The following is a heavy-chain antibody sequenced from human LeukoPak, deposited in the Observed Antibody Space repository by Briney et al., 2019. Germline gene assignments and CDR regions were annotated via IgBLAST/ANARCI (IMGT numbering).Heavy chain of an antibody. J-gene: IGHJ2*01. CDR1: GFTFSSYW. CDR2: INSDGSST. Sequence: PGGSLRLSCAASGFTFSSYWMHWVRQAPGKGLVWVSRINSDGSSTSYADSVKGRFTISRDNAKNTLYLQMNSLRAEDTAVYYCARGLTDFWSGCAPDFDLWGRGTLVTVSS. V-gene: IGHV3-74*01. CDR3: ARGLTDFWSGCAPDFDL. D-gene: IGHD3-3*01.